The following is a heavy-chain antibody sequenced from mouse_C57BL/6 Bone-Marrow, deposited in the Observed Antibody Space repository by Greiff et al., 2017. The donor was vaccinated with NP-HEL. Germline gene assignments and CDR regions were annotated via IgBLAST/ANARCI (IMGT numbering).Heavy chain of an antibody. CDR1: GFTFNTYA. CDR2: IRSKRSNYAT. CDR3: AYYSNYEAMDY. J-gene: IGHJ4*01. D-gene: IGHD2-5*01. Sequence: EVKLVESGGGLVQPKGSLKLSCAASGFTFNTYAMHWVRPAPGKGLEWVARIRSKRSNYATYYADSVKDRFTISRDESQSMLYLQMNNLKTEDTAMYYCAYYSNYEAMDYWGQGTSVTVSS. V-gene: IGHV10-3*01.